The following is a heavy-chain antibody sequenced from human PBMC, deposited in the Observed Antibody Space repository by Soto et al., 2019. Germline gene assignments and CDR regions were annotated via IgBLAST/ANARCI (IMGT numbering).Heavy chain of an antibody. CDR3: ARDGRYSGSYGGYYFDY. J-gene: IGHJ4*02. D-gene: IGHD1-26*01. CDR2: ISANTGNT. V-gene: IGHV1-18*01. CDR1: GYTFTSYG. Sequence: QVQLVQSGAEVKKPGASVKVSCKASGYTFTSYGINWVRQAPGQGLEWMGWISANTGNTNFAQKRQGRVTMPTDTSTSTAYMELRSLKSDDTAVYYCARDGRYSGSYGGYYFDYWGQGTLVTVSS.